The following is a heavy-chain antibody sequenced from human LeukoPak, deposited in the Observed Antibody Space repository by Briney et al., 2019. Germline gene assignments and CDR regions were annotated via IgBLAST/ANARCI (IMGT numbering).Heavy chain of an antibody. D-gene: IGHD3-10*01. Sequence: GGSLRLSCAASRFSFSNYWTHWVRQARGKGLVWVSRVKSDGSNPSYADCVEGRFTISRDNTEKMLYLQMNTLGAEDAAVYYCARDIVSGSGSLDYWGQGTMVTVSS. J-gene: IGHJ4*02. CDR1: RFSFSNYW. CDR3: ARDIVSGSGSLDY. V-gene: IGHV3-74*01. CDR2: VKSDGSNP.